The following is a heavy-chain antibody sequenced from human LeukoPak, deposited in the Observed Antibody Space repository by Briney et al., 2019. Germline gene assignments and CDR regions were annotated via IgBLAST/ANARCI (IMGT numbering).Heavy chain of an antibody. J-gene: IGHJ4*02. V-gene: IGHV3-53*01. CDR2: IYSGGNT. CDR1: GFTFSSNS. D-gene: IGHD3-22*01. CDR3: ARRAGDYSHPYDY. Sequence: AGGSLRLSCTVSGFTFSSNSMSWVRQAPGKGLEWVSFIYSGGNTHNSDSVKGRFTISRDNSKNTLYLQMNTLRAEDTAVYYCARRAGDYSHPYDYWGQGTLVTVSS.